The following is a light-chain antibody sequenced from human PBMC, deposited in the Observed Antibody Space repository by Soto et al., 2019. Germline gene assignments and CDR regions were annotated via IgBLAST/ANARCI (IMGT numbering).Light chain of an antibody. CDR3: QQCGSSST. CDR1: QTFSNSF. Sequence: EIGLTQSPATLSFSPGERATLSCRASQTFSNSFLSWFQQIPGQAPRLLIYGASMRATGIPDRFSGSGSGTDFTLTISRLEPEDFAVYYCQQCGSSSTFGQGTRLEN. CDR2: GAS. V-gene: IGKV3-20*01. J-gene: IGKJ5*01.